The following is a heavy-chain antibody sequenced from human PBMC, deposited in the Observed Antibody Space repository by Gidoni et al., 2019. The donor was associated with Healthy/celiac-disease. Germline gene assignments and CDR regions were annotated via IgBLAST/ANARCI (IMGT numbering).Heavy chain of an antibody. CDR1: GFTFDYYT. D-gene: IGHD2-15*01. Sequence: EVQLVESGGVVVQPGGSLSLSCAASGFTFDYYTIHWVRHAPGKGLEWFSLIIGEGGSTYYADAVKRRFTISIDNSKNSLYLQMNSLRTEDTALYYGAKDSCSGGSCYVHWGQGTLVTVSS. V-gene: IGHV3-43*01. CDR2: IIGEGGST. CDR3: AKDSCSGGSCYVH. J-gene: IGHJ4*02.